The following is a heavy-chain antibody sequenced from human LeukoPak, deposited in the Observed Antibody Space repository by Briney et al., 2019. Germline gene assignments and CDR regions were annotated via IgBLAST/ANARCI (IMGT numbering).Heavy chain of an antibody. V-gene: IGHV4-59*08. D-gene: IGHD5-24*01. CDR3: AKSDGYGLIDY. CDR1: GGSISSYY. Sequence: PSETLSLTCTVSGGSISSYYWSWIRQPPGKGLEYIGYIYYSGYTNYNPSLKSRVTISVDTSKNQFSLKLSSVTTADTAVYYCAKSDGYGLIDYWGQGTLVTVSS. CDR2: IYYSGYT. J-gene: IGHJ4*02.